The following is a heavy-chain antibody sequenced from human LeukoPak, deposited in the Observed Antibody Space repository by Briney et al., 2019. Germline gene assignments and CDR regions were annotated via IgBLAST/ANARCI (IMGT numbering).Heavy chain of an antibody. CDR1: GFTFSTSW. V-gene: IGHV3-74*01. Sequence: GGSLRLSCAASGFTFSTSWMHWVRQAPGKGLVWVSRINTDGSSTSHANSVKGRFTISRDNAKSTLYLQMNSLRAEDTAVYYCARGGLEQWLAFDYWGQGTLVTVSS. CDR2: INTDGSST. J-gene: IGHJ4*02. CDR3: ARGGLEQWLAFDY. D-gene: IGHD6-19*01.